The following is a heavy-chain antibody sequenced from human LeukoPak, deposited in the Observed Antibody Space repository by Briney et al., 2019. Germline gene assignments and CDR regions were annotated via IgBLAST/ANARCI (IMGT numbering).Heavy chain of an antibody. V-gene: IGHV4-4*07. CDR2: IYSSGRP. D-gene: IGHD4-17*01. Sequence: SETLSLTCTVSGGSISSYYWSWIRQPAGKGLEWIGRIYSSGRPNYNPSLKSRVTMSVDTSKNQFSLRMSSVTAADTAVYYCARSLFPGYGDYPCDYWGQGTLVIVSS. J-gene: IGHJ4*02. CDR3: ARSLFPGYGDYPCDY. CDR1: GGSISSYY.